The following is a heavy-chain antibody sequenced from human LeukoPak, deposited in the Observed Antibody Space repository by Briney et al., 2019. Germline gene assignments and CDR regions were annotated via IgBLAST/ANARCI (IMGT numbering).Heavy chain of an antibody. CDR1: GGSISSGSYY. V-gene: IGHV4-61*02. CDR3: ARNDYYDSSGIDY. CDR2: IYTSGST. D-gene: IGHD3-22*01. J-gene: IGHJ4*02. Sequence: SQTLSLTCTVSGGSISSGSYYWSWIRQPAGKGLEWIGRIYTSGSTNCNPSLKSRVTISVDTSKNQFSLKLSSVTAADTAVYYCARNDYYDSSGIDYWGQGTLVTVSS.